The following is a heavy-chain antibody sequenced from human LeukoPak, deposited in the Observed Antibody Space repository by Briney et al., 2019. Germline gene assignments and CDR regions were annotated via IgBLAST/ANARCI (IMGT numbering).Heavy chain of an antibody. V-gene: IGHV4-34*01. CDR3: ARPRYNWFDP. J-gene: IGHJ5*02. CDR1: GGSFSGYY. CDR2: INHSGGT. Sequence: SETLSLTCAVYGGSFSGYYWSWIRQPPGKGLEWIGEINHSGGTNYNPSLKSRVTISVDTSKNQFSLKLSSVTAADTAVYYCARPRYNWFDPWGQGTLVTVSS.